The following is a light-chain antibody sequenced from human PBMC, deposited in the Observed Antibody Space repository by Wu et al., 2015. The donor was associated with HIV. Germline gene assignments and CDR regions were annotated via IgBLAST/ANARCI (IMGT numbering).Light chain of an antibody. J-gene: IGKJ1*01. CDR3: QQRSNWPPT. Sequence: EILMTQSPATLSVSPGGRATLSCRASQSVNSNLAWYQQKPGQAPRLLIYDASNRATGIPARFSGSGSETEFTLTISSLEPEDFAVYYCQQRSNWPPTFGQGPRWKSN. CDR2: DAS. V-gene: IGKV3-11*01. CDR1: QSVNSN.